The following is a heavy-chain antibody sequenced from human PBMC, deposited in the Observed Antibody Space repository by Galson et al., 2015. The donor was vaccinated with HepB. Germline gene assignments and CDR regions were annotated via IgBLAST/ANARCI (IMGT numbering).Heavy chain of an antibody. CDR1: GFTFSTYR. J-gene: IGHJ4*02. Sequence: SLRLSCAASGFTFSTYRMSWVRQAPGKGLEWVANINLDGSEKYYVDSVKGRFTISRDNAKKSLYLQMNSLRAEDTAVYYCARYYRHFDYWGQGTLVTVSS. CDR3: ARYYRHFDY. CDR2: INLDGSEK. D-gene: IGHD3-16*01. V-gene: IGHV3-7*01.